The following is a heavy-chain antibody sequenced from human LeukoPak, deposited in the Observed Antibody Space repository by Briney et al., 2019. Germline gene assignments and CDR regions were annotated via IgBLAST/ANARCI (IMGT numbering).Heavy chain of an antibody. CDR1: GFTFSSYS. D-gene: IGHD5-18*01. Sequence: GGSLRLSCAASGFTFSSYSMNWVRQAPGKGLEWVSSISSSSSYIYYADSVKGRFTISRDNAKNSLYLQMNSQRAEDTAVYYCARDGYSYGPVTLYYYYYMDVWGKGTTVTVSS. CDR3: ARDGYSYGPVTLYYYYYMDV. J-gene: IGHJ6*03. V-gene: IGHV3-21*01. CDR2: ISSSSSYI.